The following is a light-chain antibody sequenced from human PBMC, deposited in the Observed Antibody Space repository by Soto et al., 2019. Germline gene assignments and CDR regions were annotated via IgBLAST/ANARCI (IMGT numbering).Light chain of an antibody. V-gene: IGLV2-14*03. CDR3: SSFADSSARDYV. Sequence: QSVLTQPASVSGSPGQSITISCTGTSSDIAAYDYVSWYQQHPGGVPKLLIYDVSSRPSGVSSRFSGSKSGNTASLTISGLQADDESDYYCSSFADSSARDYVFGGGTKLTVL. J-gene: IGLJ1*01. CDR1: SSDIAAYDY. CDR2: DVS.